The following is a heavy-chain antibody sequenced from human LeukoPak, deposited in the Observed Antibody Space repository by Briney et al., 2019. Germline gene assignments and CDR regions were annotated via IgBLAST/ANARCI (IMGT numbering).Heavy chain of an antibody. CDR2: ISPSGDRT. J-gene: IGHJ4*02. D-gene: IGHD3-22*01. Sequence: GSLRLSCAASGFTFSSYAMSWVRQAPGKGLEWVSFISPSGDRTSNADSVESRFTISRDNTRNTLYLQMNSLRDEDTGVYYCAIMHGYYDGSGFWVQWGQGTLVTVSS. CDR3: AIMHGYYDGSGFWVQ. V-gene: IGHV3-23*01. CDR1: GFTFSSYA.